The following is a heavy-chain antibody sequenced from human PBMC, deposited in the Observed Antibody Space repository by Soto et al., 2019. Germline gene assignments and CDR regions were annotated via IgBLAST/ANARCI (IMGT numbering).Heavy chain of an antibody. V-gene: IGHV1-3*05. CDR1: GYTFTSYA. CDR3: ARGTVVTHFDY. Sequence: QVQLVQSGAEEKKPGASVKVSCKASGYTFTSYAMHWVRQAPGQRLEWMGRNNAGNGNTKDSQKFQGRVNIPRDTAAIAAYMELSSLRSEDTAVYYCARGTVVTHFDYWGQGTLVTVSS. CDR2: NNAGNGNT. J-gene: IGHJ4*02. D-gene: IGHD2-15*01.